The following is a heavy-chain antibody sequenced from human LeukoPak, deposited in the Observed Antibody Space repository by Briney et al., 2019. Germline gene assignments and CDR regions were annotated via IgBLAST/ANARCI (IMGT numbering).Heavy chain of an antibody. Sequence: SETLSLTCTVSGGSISSYYWSWIRQPPGKGLEGIGYIYYSGSTNYNPSLKSRVTISVDTSKNQFSLKLSSVTAADTAVYYCARQGRWLQSPVDYWGQGTLVTVSS. CDR2: IYYSGST. CDR3: ARQGRWLQSPVDY. J-gene: IGHJ4*02. D-gene: IGHD5-24*01. V-gene: IGHV4-59*08. CDR1: GGSISSYY.